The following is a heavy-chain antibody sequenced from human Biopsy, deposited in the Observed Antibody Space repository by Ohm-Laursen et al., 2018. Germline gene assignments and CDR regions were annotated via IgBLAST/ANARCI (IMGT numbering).Heavy chain of an antibody. CDR2: IIPVSDTA. CDR1: GGTFSNYA. CDR3: ASSSYCGRTTCYQNYGMDV. J-gene: IGHJ6*01. Sequence: VSSVKVSCKASGGTFSNYAISWVRQAPGQGLEWLGGIIPVSDTANYAQKFQGRVTITADKPTSTAYMELSSLRSEDTALYYCASSSYCGRTTCYQNYGMDVRGQGTTVTVSS. D-gene: IGHD2-2*01. V-gene: IGHV1-69*06.